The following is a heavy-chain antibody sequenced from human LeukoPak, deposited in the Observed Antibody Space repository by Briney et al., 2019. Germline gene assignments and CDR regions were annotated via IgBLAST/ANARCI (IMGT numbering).Heavy chain of an antibody. Sequence: SETLSLTCSVSGGSISSYYWNWIRQPPGKALEWIGYIYHSGSTNYNPSLKSRVTISVDTSKKQLSPRLSSVTAADTAVYYCAREQPPLGYFDYWGQGTLVTVSS. D-gene: IGHD5-18*01. CDR2: IYHSGST. CDR1: GGSISSYY. V-gene: IGHV4-59*01. CDR3: AREQPPLGYFDY. J-gene: IGHJ4*02.